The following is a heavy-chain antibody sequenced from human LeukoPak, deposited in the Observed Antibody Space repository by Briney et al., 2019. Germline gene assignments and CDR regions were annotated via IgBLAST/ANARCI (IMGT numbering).Heavy chain of an antibody. J-gene: IGHJ4*02. V-gene: IGHV3-21*01. D-gene: IGHD6-19*01. CDR1: GFTFSSYG. CDR2: ISSSSSYI. CDR3: ASELVAGTDY. Sequence: GRSLRLSCAASGFTFSSYGMHWVRQAPGKGLEWVSSISSSSSYIYYADSVKGRFTISRDNAKNSLYLQMNSLRAEDTAVYYCASELVAGTDYWGQGTLVTVSS.